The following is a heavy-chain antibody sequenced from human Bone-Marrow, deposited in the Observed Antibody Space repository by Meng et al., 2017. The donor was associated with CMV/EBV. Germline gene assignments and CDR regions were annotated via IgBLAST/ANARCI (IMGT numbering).Heavy chain of an antibody. Sequence: GESLKISCAASGFNFRTYAMNWVRQAPGKGLECVAVISYDGTKKYYEDSVKGRFIVSRDNSKNTLFLQMNTLRAEDTAVYYCARDRQWELPGDYYNGMDVWRHGTTVTGSS. CDR1: GFNFRTYA. J-gene: IGHJ6*01. CDR3: ARDRQWELPGDYYNGMDV. CDR2: ISYDGTKK. D-gene: IGHD1-26*01. V-gene: IGHV3-30*04.